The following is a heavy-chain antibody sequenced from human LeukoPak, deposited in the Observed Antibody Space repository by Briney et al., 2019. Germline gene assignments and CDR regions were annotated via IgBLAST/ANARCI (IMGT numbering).Heavy chain of an antibody. CDR2: IYYSGNT. CDR3: ARGMYSSGWPYYYYYMDV. Sequence: SETLSLTCTVSGDSISTSNSYWGWIRQPPGKGLEWIGSIYYSGNTYYNASLKSRVTISVDTSKNQFSLKLTSVTAADTAVYYCARGMYSSGWPYYYYYMDVWGKGTTVTISS. CDR1: GDSISTSNSY. V-gene: IGHV4-39*01. J-gene: IGHJ6*03. D-gene: IGHD6-19*01.